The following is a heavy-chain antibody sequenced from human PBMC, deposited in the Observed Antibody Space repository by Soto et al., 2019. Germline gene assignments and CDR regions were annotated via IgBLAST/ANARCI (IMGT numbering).Heavy chain of an antibody. V-gene: IGHV4-34*01. CDR1: GGSFSGYY. CDR3: ARGLRGYIVVVPAYYYYGMDV. D-gene: IGHD2-2*01. Sequence: PSETLSLTCAVYGGSFSGYYWSWIRQPPGKGLEWIGEINHSGSTNYNPSLKSRVTISVDTSKNQFPLKLSSVTAADTAVYYCARGLRGYIVVVPAYYYYGMDVWGQGTTVTVSS. J-gene: IGHJ6*02. CDR2: INHSGST.